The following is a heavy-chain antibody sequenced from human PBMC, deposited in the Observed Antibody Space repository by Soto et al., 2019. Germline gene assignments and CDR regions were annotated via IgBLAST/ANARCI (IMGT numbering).Heavy chain of an antibody. CDR3: ARDYYVAGSHYYHYGMEV. D-gene: IGHD3-10*01. CDR1: GDSITSGGYY. V-gene: IGHV4-31*03. J-gene: IGHJ6*02. CDR2: IYHSGGA. Sequence: SETLSLTCTVSGDSITSGGYYWSWLRQPPGKGLEWIGYIYHSGGASYNPSLRGRAVISIDTSKNQFSLRLNAVTAADTATYYCARDYYVAGSHYYHYGMEVWGQGTTVTVSS.